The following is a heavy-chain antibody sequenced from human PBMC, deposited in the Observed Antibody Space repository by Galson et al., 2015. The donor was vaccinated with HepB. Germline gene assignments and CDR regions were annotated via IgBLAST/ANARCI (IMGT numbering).Heavy chain of an antibody. J-gene: IGHJ4*02. CDR2: ISKTSRGI. CDR1: GFNFSAYS. Sequence: SLRLSCAASGFNFSAYSMNWVRQAPGEGLQWVSYISKTSRGIYYTDSVKGRFTISRDNAKNSVTLQMNSLRVEDTAVYYCVRWGSFDSWGQGTLVIVSS. CDR3: VRWGSFDS. V-gene: IGHV3-48*01. D-gene: IGHD3-16*01.